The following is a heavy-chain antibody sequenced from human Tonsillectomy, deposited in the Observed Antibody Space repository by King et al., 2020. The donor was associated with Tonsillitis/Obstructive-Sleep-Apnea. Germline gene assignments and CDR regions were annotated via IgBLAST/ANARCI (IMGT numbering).Heavy chain of an antibody. J-gene: IGHJ6*03. CDR3: ARDGSVDCSSTSCYTYYYYYYMDV. D-gene: IGHD2-2*02. CDR2: ISAYNGNT. CDR1: GYTFTSYG. V-gene: IGHV1-18*01. Sequence: VQLVESGAEVKKPGASVKVSCKASGYTFTSYGISWVRQAPGQGLEWMGWISAYNGNTNYAQKLQGRVTMTTDTSTSTAYMELRSLRSDDTAVYYCARDGSVDCSSTSCYTYYYYYYMDVWGKGTTVTVSS.